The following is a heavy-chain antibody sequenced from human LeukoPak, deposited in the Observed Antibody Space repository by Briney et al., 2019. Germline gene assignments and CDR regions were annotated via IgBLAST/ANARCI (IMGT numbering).Heavy chain of an antibody. V-gene: IGHV4-31*03. D-gene: IGHD6-6*01. J-gene: IGHJ4*02. CDR3: AVGPSQLVWTNIDY. Sequence: SETLSLTCTVSGGSISSGGYYWSWIRQHPGKGLEWIGYIYYSGSTYYNPSLKSRVTISVDTSKNQFSLKLSSVIAADTAVYYCAVGPSQLVWTNIDYWGQGTLVTVSS. CDR1: GGSISSGGYY. CDR2: IYYSGST.